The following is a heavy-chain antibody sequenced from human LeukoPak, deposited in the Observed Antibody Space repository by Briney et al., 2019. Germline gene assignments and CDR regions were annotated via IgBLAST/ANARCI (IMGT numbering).Heavy chain of an antibody. Sequence: PSETLSLTCTVSGGSISSYYWSWIRQPPGKGLEWIGYIYYSGSTNYNPSLKSRVTISVDTSKNQFSLKLSSVTAADTAVYYCARGLKSPDRRITMPDYWGQGTLVTVSS. CDR1: GGSISSYY. J-gene: IGHJ4*02. V-gene: IGHV4-59*12. D-gene: IGHD3-10*01. CDR3: ARGLKSPDRRITMPDY. CDR2: IYYSGST.